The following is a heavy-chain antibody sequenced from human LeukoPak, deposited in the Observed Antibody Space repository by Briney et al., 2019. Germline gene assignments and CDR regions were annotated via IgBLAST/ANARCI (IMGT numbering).Heavy chain of an antibody. D-gene: IGHD6-19*01. V-gene: IGHV3-30*04. CDR3: ARVGSSGWYVDY. CDR2: ISYDGSNK. Sequence: GGSLRLSCAASGFTFSSYAMHWVRQAPGKGLEWVAVISYDGSNKYYADSVKGRFTISRDNSKNTLYLQMNSPRAEDTAVYYCARVGSSGWYVDYWGQGTLVTVSS. CDR1: GFTFSSYA. J-gene: IGHJ4*02.